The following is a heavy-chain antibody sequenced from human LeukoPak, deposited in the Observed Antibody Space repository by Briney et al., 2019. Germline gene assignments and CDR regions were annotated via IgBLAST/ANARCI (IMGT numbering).Heavy chain of an antibody. Sequence: SVKVSCKASGGTFSSYAISWVRQAPGQGLEWMGGIIPIFGTANYAQKFQGRVTITADESTSTAYMELSSLRSEDTAVYYCARARCGSCFKHYYYYGMDVWGQGTTVTVSS. CDR2: IIPIFGTA. J-gene: IGHJ6*02. CDR3: ARARCGSCFKHYYYYGMDV. V-gene: IGHV1-69*01. CDR1: GGTFSSYA. D-gene: IGHD2-15*01.